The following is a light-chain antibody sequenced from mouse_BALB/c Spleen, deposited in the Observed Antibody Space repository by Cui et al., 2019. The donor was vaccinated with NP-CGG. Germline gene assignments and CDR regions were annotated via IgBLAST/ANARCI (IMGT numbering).Light chain of an antibody. J-gene: IGLJ1*01. V-gene: IGLV1*01. CDR3: ALWYSNHWV. CDR2: GTN. Sequence: QAVVTQESALITSPGETVTLTCRSNTGAVTTSNYANWVQEKPDHLFTGLIGGTNNRAPGAPARFSGSLIGDKGALTITGAQTEDEAIYFCALWYSNHWVFGGGTKLTVL. CDR1: TGAVTTSNY.